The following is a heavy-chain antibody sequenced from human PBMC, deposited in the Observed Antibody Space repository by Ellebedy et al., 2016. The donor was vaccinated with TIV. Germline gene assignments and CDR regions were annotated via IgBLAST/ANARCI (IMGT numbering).Heavy chain of an antibody. J-gene: IGHJ6*02. D-gene: IGHD3-10*01. Sequence: GESLKISCAASGFTFSSYGMHWVRQAPGKGLEWVAVISYDGSNKYYADSVKGRFTISRDNSKNTLYLQMNSLRAEDTAVYYCAKDSGIGVHYYYYGMDVWGQGTTVTVSS. CDR1: GFTFSSYG. CDR2: ISYDGSNK. V-gene: IGHV3-30*18. CDR3: AKDSGIGVHYYYYGMDV.